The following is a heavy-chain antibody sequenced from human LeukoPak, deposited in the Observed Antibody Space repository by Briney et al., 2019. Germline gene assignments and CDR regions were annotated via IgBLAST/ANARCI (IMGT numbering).Heavy chain of an antibody. D-gene: IGHD1-14*01. J-gene: IGHJ3*01. CDR3: ASRSEAFDL. CDR1: GFAFSSYS. Sequence: GGSLRLSCAASGFAFSSYSMSWVRQAPGKGLEWVSAISGSGASTYYADSVKGRFTISRDNSKNTVELRMNSLRAEDTAVYYCASRSEAFDLWGQGTMVTVSS. V-gene: IGHV3-23*01. CDR2: ISGSGAST.